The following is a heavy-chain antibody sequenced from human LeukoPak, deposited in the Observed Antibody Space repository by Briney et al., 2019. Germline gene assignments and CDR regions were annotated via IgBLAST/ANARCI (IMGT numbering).Heavy chain of an antibody. J-gene: IGHJ5*02. CDR1: GGSISSSSYY. CDR3: ARRGNYGSGIWFDP. Sequence: PSETLSLTCTVSGGSISSSSYYWGWIRQPPGKGLEWIGSIYYSGSTYYNPSLKSRVTISVDPSKNQFSLKLSSVTAADTAVYYCARRGNYGSGIWFDPWGQGTLVTVSS. CDR2: IYYSGST. V-gene: IGHV4-39*07. D-gene: IGHD3-10*01.